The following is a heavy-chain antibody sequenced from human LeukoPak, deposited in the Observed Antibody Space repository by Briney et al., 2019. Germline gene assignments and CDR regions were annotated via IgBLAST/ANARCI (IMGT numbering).Heavy chain of an antibody. CDR3: ARGAQYYYDRSAYYLDY. J-gene: IGHJ4*02. Sequence: GGSLRLSCAASGFTFSNYWMHWVRQAPGKGLLWVSRINTDGSSTNYADSVKGRFTISRENAKNTLYLQMHSLRAEDTAVYYCARGAQYYYDRSAYYLDYWGQGTLVTVSS. D-gene: IGHD3-22*01. V-gene: IGHV3-74*01. CDR1: GFTFSNYW. CDR2: INTDGSST.